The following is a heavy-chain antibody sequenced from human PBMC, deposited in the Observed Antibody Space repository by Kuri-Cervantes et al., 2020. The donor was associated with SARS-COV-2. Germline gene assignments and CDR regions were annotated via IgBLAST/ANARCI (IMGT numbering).Heavy chain of an antibody. CDR2: INAGNGNT. Sequence: ASVKVSCKASGYTFTSYAMHWVRQAPGQRLEWMGWINAGNGNTKYSQKFQGRVTITRDTSASTAYMELRSLRSDDTAVYYCAMAGYYYDSSGPPADYWGQGTLVTVSS. CDR3: AMAGYYYDSSGPPADY. D-gene: IGHD3-22*01. J-gene: IGHJ4*02. V-gene: IGHV1-3*01. CDR1: GYTFTSYA.